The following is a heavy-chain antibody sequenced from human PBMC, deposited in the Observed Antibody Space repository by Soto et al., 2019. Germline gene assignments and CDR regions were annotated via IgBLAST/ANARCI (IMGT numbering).Heavy chain of an antibody. D-gene: IGHD4-17*01. V-gene: IGHV1-18*01. Sequence: QVQLVQSGAEVKKPGASVKVSCKASGYTFTSYGISWVRQAPGQGLEWMGWISAYNGNTNYAQKLQGRVTMTTDTSTSPAHMELRSLRSDDTAVYYCASRPLDYGDYVANWFDPWGQGTLVTVSS. J-gene: IGHJ5*02. CDR2: ISAYNGNT. CDR3: ASRPLDYGDYVANWFDP. CDR1: GYTFTSYG.